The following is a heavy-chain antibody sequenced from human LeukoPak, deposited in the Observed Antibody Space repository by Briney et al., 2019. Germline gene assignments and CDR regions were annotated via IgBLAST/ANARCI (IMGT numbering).Heavy chain of an antibody. V-gene: IGHV3-23*01. CDR2: ISGSGGST. J-gene: IGHJ4*02. CDR1: GFTFSSYA. CDR3: AKDPFGNQLYYFDY. Sequence: GGSLRLSCAASGFTFSSYAMSWVRQAPGRGLEWVSAISGSGGSTYYADSVKGRFTISRDNYKNTLYLQMNSLRAEDTAVYYCAKDPFGNQLYYFDYWGQGTLVTVSS. D-gene: IGHD1-14*01.